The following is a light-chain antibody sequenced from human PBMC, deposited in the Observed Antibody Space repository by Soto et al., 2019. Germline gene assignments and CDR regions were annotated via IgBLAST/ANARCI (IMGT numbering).Light chain of an antibody. CDR1: QSVSSSY. CDR3: QQYGSSPR. Sequence: IVLTQSPGTLSLSPGERATLSCRASQSVSSSYLAWYQQKPGQAPRLLSYGASSRATGVPDRFSGSGSGPDFTLTLSRLEPEEFAVYYCQQYGSSPRFGPGTQVDIK. V-gene: IGKV3-20*01. J-gene: IGKJ3*01. CDR2: GAS.